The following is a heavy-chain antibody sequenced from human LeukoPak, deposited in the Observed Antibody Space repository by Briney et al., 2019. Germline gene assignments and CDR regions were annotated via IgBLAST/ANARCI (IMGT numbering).Heavy chain of an antibody. CDR2: IYTNGGT. V-gene: IGHV4-4*07. D-gene: IGHD1-26*01. J-gene: IGHJ6*03. CDR1: GDSMSNFY. Sequence: PSETLSLTCTVSGDSMSNFYWSWIRQPAGKGLEWIGRIYTNGGTNYISSLKSRVTVSLDTSRNQFSLKLSSVTAADPAVYYCARGGAYPPDHSHYYQFKDGWGKGTKVTGSS. CDR3: ARGGAYPPDHSHYYQFKDG.